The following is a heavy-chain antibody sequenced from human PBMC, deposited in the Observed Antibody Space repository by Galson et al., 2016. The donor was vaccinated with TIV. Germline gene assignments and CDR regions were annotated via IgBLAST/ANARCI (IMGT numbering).Heavy chain of an antibody. V-gene: IGHV3-30-3*01. CDR2: ISYDGTNK. CDR3: ATSTVGENIYYYGMDV. CDR1: GFSFSRNA. D-gene: IGHD1-26*01. Sequence: SLRLSCAASGFSFSRNAMHWVRQPPGRGLEWVAVISYDGTNKYYADSVKGRLTISRGNSKNTLYLQMNSLRTEDTAVYYCATSTVGENIYYYGMDVWGQGTTVSVSS. J-gene: IGHJ6*02.